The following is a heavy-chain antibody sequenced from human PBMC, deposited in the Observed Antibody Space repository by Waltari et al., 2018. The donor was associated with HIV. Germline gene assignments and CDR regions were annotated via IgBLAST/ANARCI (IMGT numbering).Heavy chain of an antibody. CDR2: FYPGDSNT. CDR3: TKGMYANEDYFGY. D-gene: IGHD2-8*01. V-gene: IGHV5-51*03. J-gene: IGHJ4*02. Sequence: EVQLVQSGAQVKKPGESLKISCKASGYSFTTYWIGWVRHLPGKGMEWMVIFYPGDSNTRYSPSFQGQVTISADKSISTAYLQWSSLQASDTAMYYCTKGMYANEDYFGYWGQGTLVTVSS. CDR1: GYSFTTYW.